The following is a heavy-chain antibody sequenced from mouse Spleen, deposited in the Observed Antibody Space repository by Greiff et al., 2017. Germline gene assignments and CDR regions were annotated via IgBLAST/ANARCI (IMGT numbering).Heavy chain of an antibody. V-gene: IGHV14-1*02. CDR3: ARGTSWFAY. Sequence: EVMLVESGAELVRPGALVKLSCKASGFNIKDYYMHWVKQRPEQGLEWIGWIDPENGNTIYDPKFQGKASITADTSSNTAYLQLSSLTSEDTAVYYCARGTSWFAYWGQGTLVTVSA. J-gene: IGHJ3*01. CDR1: GFNIKDYY. CDR2: IDPENGNT. D-gene: IGHD3-3*01.